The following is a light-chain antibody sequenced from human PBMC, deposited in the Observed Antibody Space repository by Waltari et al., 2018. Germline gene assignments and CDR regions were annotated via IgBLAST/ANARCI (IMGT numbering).Light chain of an antibody. CDR1: SSDVGRYDY. J-gene: IGLJ1*01. Sequence: QSALTQPRSVSGSPGQSVTISCTGTSSDVGRYDYVSWYQQHPGRAPKLMISDVAQRPSGGPEGFSGSKAGNTASLRISGLQTEDEAEYYCCSYAGTYTPFIVGTGTTVTVL. CDR2: DVA. CDR3: CSYAGTYTPFI. V-gene: IGLV2-11*01.